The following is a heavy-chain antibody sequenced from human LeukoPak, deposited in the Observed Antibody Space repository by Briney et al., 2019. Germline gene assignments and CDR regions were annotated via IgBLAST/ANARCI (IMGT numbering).Heavy chain of an antibody. CDR3: AKWAGDVTHANAWYGSLDH. CDR1: EFTFRAYA. CDR2: ISGTGDDT. V-gene: IGHV3-23*01. J-gene: IGHJ4*02. D-gene: IGHD6-13*01. Sequence: GGSLRLSCAASEFTFRAYALTWVRQAPGKGLEWVSSISGTGDDTYYADSVKGRFTISRDNSKDTLFLLMSSPRAEDTAVYYCAKWAGDVTHANAWYGSLDHWGLGTPVTVSS.